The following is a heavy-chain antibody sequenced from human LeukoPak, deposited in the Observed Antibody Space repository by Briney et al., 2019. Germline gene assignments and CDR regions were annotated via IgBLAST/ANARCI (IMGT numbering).Heavy chain of an antibody. CDR3: ASHSSGWYPDFDY. D-gene: IGHD6-19*01. Sequence: GGSLRLSCAASGFTFSSYEMNWVRQAPGKGLEWVSYISSSGSTIYYADSVKGRFTISRDNAKNSLYLQMNSLRAEDTAVYYCASHSSGWYPDFDYWGRGTLVTVSS. CDR2: ISSSGSTI. CDR1: GFTFSSYE. J-gene: IGHJ4*02. V-gene: IGHV3-48*03.